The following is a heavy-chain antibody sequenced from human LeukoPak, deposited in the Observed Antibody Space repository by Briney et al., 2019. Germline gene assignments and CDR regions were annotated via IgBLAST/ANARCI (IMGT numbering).Heavy chain of an antibody. CDR1: GVSFSGYY. J-gene: IGHJ4*02. V-gene: IGHV4-34*01. Sequence: SETLSLTCAVYGVSFSGYYWSWIRQPPGKGLEWIGEINHSGSTNYNPSLKSRVTISVDTSKNQFSLKLSSVTAADTAVYYCARDPDYWGQGTLVTVSS. CDR2: INHSGST. CDR3: ARDPDY.